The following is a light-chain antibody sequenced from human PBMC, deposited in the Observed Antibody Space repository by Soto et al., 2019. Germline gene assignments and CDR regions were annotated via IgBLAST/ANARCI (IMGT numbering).Light chain of an antibody. CDR3: SSYTGSSTFV. CDR2: DVN. CDR1: SSDVGGYNY. V-gene: IGLV2-14*01. J-gene: IGLJ1*01. Sequence: QSALTQPASVSGSPGQSITISCTGTSSDVGGYNYVSWYQQLPGKAPKLMIYDVNNRPSGVSNRFSGSKSGNTASLTLSGLQAEDEADYYCSSYTGSSTFVFGTGTKLTVL.